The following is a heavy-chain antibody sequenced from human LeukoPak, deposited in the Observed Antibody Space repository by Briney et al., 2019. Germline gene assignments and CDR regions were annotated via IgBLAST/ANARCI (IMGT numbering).Heavy chain of an antibody. CDR2: IDHSGST. J-gene: IGHJ4*02. CDR3: ARVGRIVGATSLDY. V-gene: IGHV4-34*01. CDR1: GGSFSGHY. Sequence: SETLSLTCAVYGGSFSGHYWSWIRQPPGKGLEWIGEIDHSGSTNYNPSLKSRVTISVDTSKNQFSLKLSSVTAADTAVYYCARVGRIVGATSLDYWGQGTLVTVSS. D-gene: IGHD1-26*01.